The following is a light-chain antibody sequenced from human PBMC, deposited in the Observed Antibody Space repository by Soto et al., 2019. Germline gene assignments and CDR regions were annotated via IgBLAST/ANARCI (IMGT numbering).Light chain of an antibody. J-gene: IGLJ1*01. CDR3: SSYTSSSTLD. CDR1: SSDVGGYNY. Sequence: QSALTQPASVSGSPGQSITIGCTGTSSDVGGYNYVSWYQQHPGKAPQLLIYDVSNRPSGVSNRFSGSKSGNTASLTISWLQAEDEADYYCSSYTSSSTLDFGTGTKVTVL. CDR2: DVS. V-gene: IGLV2-14*01.